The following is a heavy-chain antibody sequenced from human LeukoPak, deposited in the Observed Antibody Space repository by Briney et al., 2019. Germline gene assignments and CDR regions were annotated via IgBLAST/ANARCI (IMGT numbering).Heavy chain of an antibody. D-gene: IGHD2-15*01. Sequence: SETLSLTCTVSGGSISSSSYYWGWIRQPPGKGLEWIGSIYYSGSTYYNPSLKSRVTISVDTSKNQFSLKLSSVTAADTAVYYCARDGPGYCSGGSCGWNWFDPWGQGTLVTVSS. CDR1: GGSISSSSYY. CDR3: ARDGPGYCSGGSCGWNWFDP. V-gene: IGHV4-39*07. CDR2: IYYSGST. J-gene: IGHJ5*02.